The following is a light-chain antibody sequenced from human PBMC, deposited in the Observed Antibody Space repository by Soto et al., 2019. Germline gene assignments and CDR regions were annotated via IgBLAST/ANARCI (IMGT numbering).Light chain of an antibody. Sequence: DIVMTQSPDSLAVSLGERATINCKSSQSVLYSSNNKNHLAWYQQKPGQPPKLLIYWASTRKSGVPDRFSGSGIWADFTLTICSLQAEDVAFYYCQQYQSTRITFGQGTRLEIK. CDR3: QQYQSTRIT. J-gene: IGKJ5*01. CDR2: WAS. V-gene: IGKV4-1*01. CDR1: QSVLYSSNNKNH.